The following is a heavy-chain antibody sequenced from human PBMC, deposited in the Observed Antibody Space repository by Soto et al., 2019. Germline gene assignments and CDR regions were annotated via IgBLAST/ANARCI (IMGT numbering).Heavy chain of an antibody. CDR3: ARENNVLPGGYFDY. J-gene: IGHJ4*02. CDR2: IYHSGST. Sequence: TLSPTCAVSGGSSSSGGYSWSWIRQPPGKGLEWIGYIYHSGSTYYNSSLKSRVTISVDRSKNQFSLKLSSVTAADTAVYYCARENNVLPGGYFDYWGQGTLVTVSS. CDR1: GGSSSSGGYS. D-gene: IGHD3-10*01. V-gene: IGHV4-30-2*01.